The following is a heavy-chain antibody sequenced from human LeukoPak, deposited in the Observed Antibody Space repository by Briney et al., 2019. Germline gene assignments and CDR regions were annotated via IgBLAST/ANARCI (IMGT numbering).Heavy chain of an antibody. Sequence: GASVKVSCKASGGTFSSYAISWVRQAPGQGLEWMGGIIPIFGTANYAQKFQGRVTITADESTSTAYMELSSLRSEDTAVYYCARDGGTVTTYYYYGMDVWGQGTTVTVSS. CDR1: GGTFSSYA. D-gene: IGHD4-17*01. CDR3: ARDGGTVTTYYYYGMDV. V-gene: IGHV1-69*13. J-gene: IGHJ6*02. CDR2: IIPIFGTA.